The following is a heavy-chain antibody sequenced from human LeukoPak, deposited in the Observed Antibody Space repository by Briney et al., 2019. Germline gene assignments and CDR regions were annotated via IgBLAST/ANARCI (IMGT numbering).Heavy chain of an antibody. D-gene: IGHD5-24*01. Sequence: PGESLKISCQGFGYPSTTSWIGWVRQLPGKGLEWTAIIYAGNSDAKYSPSFQGQVSISTDRSISTAYLHWSSLKASDTAIYYCAIINHPDGRVYWGQGTLVTVSS. CDR3: AIINHPDGRVY. CDR2: IYAGNSDA. J-gene: IGHJ4*02. CDR1: GYPSTTSW. V-gene: IGHV5-51*01.